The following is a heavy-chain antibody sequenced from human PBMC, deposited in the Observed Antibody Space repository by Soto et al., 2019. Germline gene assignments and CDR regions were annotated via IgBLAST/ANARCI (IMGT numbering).Heavy chain of an antibody. V-gene: IGHV1-69*01. D-gene: IGHD2-15*01. J-gene: IGHJ3*02. Sequence: QVQLVQSGAEVKKPGSSVKVSCKASGGTFSSYAISWVRQAPGQGLEWMGGIIPIFGTANYAQKFQGRVTITGDESTSTGYMGLGSLRSEDTGVYYLAGGGGYCSGGSCYWESFDIWGQGTMVTVSS. CDR3: AGGGGYCSGGSCYWESFDI. CDR1: GGTFSSYA. CDR2: IIPIFGTA.